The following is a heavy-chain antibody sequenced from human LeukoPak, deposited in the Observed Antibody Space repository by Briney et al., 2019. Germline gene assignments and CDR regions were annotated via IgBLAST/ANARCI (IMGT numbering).Heavy chain of an antibody. V-gene: IGHV4-34*01. J-gene: IGHJ4*02. CDR3: ARGFYEGRY. D-gene: IGHD2/OR15-2a*01. Sequence: SETLSLTCAVYGGSFSGYYWSWIRQPPGKGLEWIGEINHSGSTNYNPSLKSRVTISVDTSKNQFSLKLSSVTAADTAVYYCARGFYEGRYWGQGTLVTVSS. CDR2: INHSGST. CDR1: GGSFSGYY.